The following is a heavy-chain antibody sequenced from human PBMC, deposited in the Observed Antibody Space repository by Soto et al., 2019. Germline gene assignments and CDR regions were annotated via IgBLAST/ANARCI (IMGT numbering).Heavy chain of an antibody. CDR1: GFTFGSYA. CDR3: ATWQGSFNFHY. Sequence: PGGSLRLSCAASGFTFGSYAMNWVRRAPGKGLEWVSGISGGGVTTYYADSVKGRFTISRDNSKNTLYLQLDSLRPEDTAVYYCATWQGSFNFHYWGQGTLVTVSS. V-gene: IGHV3-23*01. CDR2: ISGGGVTT. J-gene: IGHJ4*02.